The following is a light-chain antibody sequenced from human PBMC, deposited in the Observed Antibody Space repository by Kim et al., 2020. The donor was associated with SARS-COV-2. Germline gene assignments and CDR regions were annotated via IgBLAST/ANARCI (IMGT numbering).Light chain of an antibody. CDR3: QSYDRSLSGRV. J-gene: IGLJ2*01. CDR1: SSNIGAGYD. CDR2: VNT. Sequence: RVTISCTGSSSNIGAGYDVHWYQQLPGTAPKLLIYVNTNRPSGVPDRFSGSKSGTSASLAITGLQAEDEADYYCQSYDRSLSGRVFGGGTKLTVL. V-gene: IGLV1-40*01.